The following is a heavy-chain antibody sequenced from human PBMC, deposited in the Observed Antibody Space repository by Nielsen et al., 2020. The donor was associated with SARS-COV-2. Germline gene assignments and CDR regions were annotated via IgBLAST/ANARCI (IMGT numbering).Heavy chain of an antibody. J-gene: IGHJ5*02. CDR2: ISAYNGNT. V-gene: IGHV1-18*01. D-gene: IGHD2-15*01. CDR3: ARAALVVVVAATPDWFDP. Sequence: ASVKVSCKASGYTFTSYGISWVRQAPGQGLEWMGWISAYNGNTNYAQKLQGRVTMTTDTSTSTAYMELRSLRSDDTAVYYCARAALVVVVAATPDWFDPWGQGTLVTVPS. CDR1: GYTFTSYG.